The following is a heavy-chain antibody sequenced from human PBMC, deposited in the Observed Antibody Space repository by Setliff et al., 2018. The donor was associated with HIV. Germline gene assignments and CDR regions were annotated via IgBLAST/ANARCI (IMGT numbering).Heavy chain of an antibody. CDR1: GGSISSHY. D-gene: IGHD2-2*01. V-gene: IGHV4-59*11. CDR3: ARGHCSGTNCYGVDYYGMDV. CDR2: IYYSGST. Sequence: ASETLSLTCTVSGGSISSHYWSWIRQPPGKGLEWIGSIYYSGSTNYNPSLKSRVTISVDTSKNQFSLKLSSVTAADTAVYYCARGHCSGTNCYGVDYYGMDVWGQGTTVTVSS. J-gene: IGHJ6*02.